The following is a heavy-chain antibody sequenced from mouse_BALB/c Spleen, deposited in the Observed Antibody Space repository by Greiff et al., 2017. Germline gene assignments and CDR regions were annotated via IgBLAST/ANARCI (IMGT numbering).Heavy chain of an antibody. Sequence: VQVVESGPGLVAPSQSLSITCTVSGFSLTGYGVNWVRQPPGKGLEWLGMIWGDGSTDYNSALKSRLSISEDNSKSQVFLKMNSLQTDDTARYYCARVLYYRDDGFAYWGQGTLVTVSA. V-gene: IGHV2-6-7*01. CDR2: IWGDGST. CDR3: ARVLYYRDDGFAY. J-gene: IGHJ3*01. CDR1: GFSLTGYG. D-gene: IGHD2-14*01.